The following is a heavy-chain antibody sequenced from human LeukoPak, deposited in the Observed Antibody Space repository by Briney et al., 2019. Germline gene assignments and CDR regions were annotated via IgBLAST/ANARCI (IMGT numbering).Heavy chain of an antibody. CDR1: GFTFSSYA. V-gene: IGHV3-23*01. Sequence: TGGSLRLSCAASGFTFSSYAMSWVRQAPGKGLEWVSTISGSSGSTYYADSVKGRFTISRDNSKNTLYLQMNSLRGEDTAVYYCAKVYTVVTAQRRGYFDNWGQGTLVTVSS. CDR3: AKVYTVVTAQRRGYFDN. CDR2: ISGSSGST. D-gene: IGHD2-21*02. J-gene: IGHJ4*02.